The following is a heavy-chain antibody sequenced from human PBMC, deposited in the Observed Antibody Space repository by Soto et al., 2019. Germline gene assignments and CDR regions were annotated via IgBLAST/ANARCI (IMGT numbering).Heavy chain of an antibody. Sequence: SETLSLTCSVSGGSVSDKTYYWSWIRQPPGRRLEWIGYVYYSGTTNYNPSLKSRVTISVDLSKNRFSLRLSSVTTADTALYYCARTTAVPNTLRSRYFFDYWGQGTLVTVSS. V-gene: IGHV4-61*01. CDR2: VYYSGTT. CDR1: GGSVSDKTYY. CDR3: ARTTAVPNTLRSRYFFDY. D-gene: IGHD4-17*01. J-gene: IGHJ4*02.